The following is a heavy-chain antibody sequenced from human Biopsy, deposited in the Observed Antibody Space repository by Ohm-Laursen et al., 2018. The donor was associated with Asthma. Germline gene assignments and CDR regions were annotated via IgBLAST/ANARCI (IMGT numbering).Heavy chain of an antibody. Sequence: ASVKVSCKASGYTFIHFAIHWVRQAPGQRLEWMGWINAGDGNTKYSQKFQGRVTVTRDTSASTAYMDLRSLRSEDTAMYYCARTYYDFLTGQVNDAFALWGQGTMVTVSS. CDR3: ARTYYDFLTGQVNDAFAL. J-gene: IGHJ3*01. D-gene: IGHD3-9*01. CDR1: GYTFIHFA. CDR2: INAGDGNT. V-gene: IGHV1-3*01.